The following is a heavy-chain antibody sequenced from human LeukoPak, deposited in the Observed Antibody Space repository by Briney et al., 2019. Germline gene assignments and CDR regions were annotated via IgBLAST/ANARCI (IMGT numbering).Heavy chain of an antibody. V-gene: IGHV4-39*07. CDR3: ARLAAAETFDY. CDR2: FYYSGST. Sequence: PSDTLSLTCSVSGDSISGSDYYWGWIRQPPGKGLEWIGSFYYSGSTYYNPSLKSRVTISVDTSKNQFSLKLSSVTAADTAVYYCARLAAAETFDYWGQGTLVTVSS. D-gene: IGHD6-13*01. CDR1: GDSISGSDYY. J-gene: IGHJ4*02.